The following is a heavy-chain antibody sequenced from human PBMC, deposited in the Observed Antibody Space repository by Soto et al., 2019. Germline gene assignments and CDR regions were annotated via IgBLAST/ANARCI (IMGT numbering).Heavy chain of an antibody. CDR1: GFTFSSYA. J-gene: IGHJ6*02. CDR3: ARVIGRRYYYYGMDV. CDR2: ISYDGSNK. Sequence: GWSLRLSCAASGFTFSSYAMHWVRQAPGKGLEWVAVISYDGSNKYYADSVKGRFTISRDNSKNTLYLQMNSLRAEDTAVYYCARVIGRRYYYYGMDVWGQGTTVTVSS. V-gene: IGHV3-30-3*01. D-gene: IGHD1-26*01.